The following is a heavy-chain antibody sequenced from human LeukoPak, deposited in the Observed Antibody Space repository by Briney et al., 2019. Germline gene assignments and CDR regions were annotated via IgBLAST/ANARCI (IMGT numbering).Heavy chain of an antibody. CDR1: GGSFSGYY. CDR3: ATDSGGYRSKLDY. V-gene: IGHV4-34*09. J-gene: IGHJ4*02. CDR2: INHSGST. D-gene: IGHD3-22*01. Sequence: SETLSLTCAVYGGSFSGYYWSWIRQPPGKGLEWIGEINHSGSTNYNPSLKSRVTISGDTSKNQFSLQLSSVTAADTAVYYCATDSGGYRSKLDYWGQGTLVTVSS.